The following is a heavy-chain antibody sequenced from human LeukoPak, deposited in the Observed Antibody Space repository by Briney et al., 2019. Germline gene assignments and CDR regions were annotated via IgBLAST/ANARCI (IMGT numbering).Heavy chain of an antibody. CDR1: GGSISSYY. J-gene: IGHJ6*02. CDR3: ARVGGTNYYYYGMDV. CDR2: TYDSGST. D-gene: IGHD1-1*01. V-gene: IGHV4-59*01. Sequence: SETLSLTCTVSGGSISSYYWSWLRQPPGKGLEWIGYTYDSGSTDYNPSLKSRVTISVDTSKNQFSLKLSSVTAADTAVYYCARVGGTNYYYYGMDVWGQGTTVTVSS.